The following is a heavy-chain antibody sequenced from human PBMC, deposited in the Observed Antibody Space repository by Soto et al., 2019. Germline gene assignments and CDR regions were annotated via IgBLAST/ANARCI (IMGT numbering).Heavy chain of an antibody. J-gene: IGHJ4*02. V-gene: IGHV3-21*01. CDR3: ARVSLGGFGELTQY. CDR2: ISSSSSYI. Sequence: PGGSLRLCCAASGFTFSSYSMNWVRQDPGKGLEWVSSISSSSSYIYYADSVKGRFTISRDNAKNSLYLQMNSLRAEDTAVYYCARVSLGGFGELTQYWGQGTLVTVSS. D-gene: IGHD3-10*01. CDR1: GFTFSSYS.